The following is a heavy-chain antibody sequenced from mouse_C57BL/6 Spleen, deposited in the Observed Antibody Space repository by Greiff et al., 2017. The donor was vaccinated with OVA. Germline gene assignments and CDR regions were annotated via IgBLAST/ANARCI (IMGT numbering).Heavy chain of an antibody. Sequence: DVMLVESGGGLVQPKGSLKLSCAASGFSFNTYAMNWVRQAPGKGLEWVARIRSKSNNYATYYADSVKDRFTISRDDSESMLYLQMNNLKTEDTAMYYCVGHPASGYAMDYWGQGTSVTVSS. J-gene: IGHJ4*01. CDR1: GFSFNTYA. D-gene: IGHD6-1*01. V-gene: IGHV10-1*01. CDR3: VGHPASGYAMDY. CDR2: IRSKSNNYAT.